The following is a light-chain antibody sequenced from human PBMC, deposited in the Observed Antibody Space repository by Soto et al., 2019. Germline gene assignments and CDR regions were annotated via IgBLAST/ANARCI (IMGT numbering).Light chain of an antibody. CDR3: HQYAGSPPWT. J-gene: IGKJ1*01. V-gene: IGKV3-20*01. Sequence: DIVLTQSPGTLSLSPGDRATLSCWANQTVANNHLAWFQQKPGQPPRRLIYGAYARPTGIPSRFSGSGSGTDFTLTISRVEPDDFAIYYCHQYAGSPPWTFGQGTRVDFK. CDR2: GAY. CDR1: QTVANNH.